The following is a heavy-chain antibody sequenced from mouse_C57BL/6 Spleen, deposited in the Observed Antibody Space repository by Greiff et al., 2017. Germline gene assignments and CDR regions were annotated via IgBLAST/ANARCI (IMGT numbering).Heavy chain of an antibody. V-gene: IGHV1-81*01. J-gene: IGHJ1*03. D-gene: IGHD2-2*01. CDR3: ARRGVTTGYWYFDV. CDR2: IYPRSGNT. Sequence: QVQLQQSGAELARPGASVKLSCKASGYTFTSYGISWVKQRTGQGLEWIGEIYPRSGNTYYNEKFKGKATLTADKSSSTAYMGLRSLTSEDSAVYFCARRGVTTGYWYFDVWGTGTTVTVSS. CDR1: GYTFTSYG.